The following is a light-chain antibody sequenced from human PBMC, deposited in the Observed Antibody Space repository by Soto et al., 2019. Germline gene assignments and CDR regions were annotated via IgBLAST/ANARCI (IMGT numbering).Light chain of an antibody. Sequence: QSALTQPASVSGSPGQSITISCTGTSSDVGGYNYVSWYQQHPGKAPKLMIYDVSNRPSGVSNRFSGSKSGNTASLTISGLQAEDEVNYYCNSYTGISTYVVFGGGTKLTVL. V-gene: IGLV2-14*01. CDR3: NSYTGISTYVV. CDR1: SSDVGGYNY. J-gene: IGLJ2*01. CDR2: DVS.